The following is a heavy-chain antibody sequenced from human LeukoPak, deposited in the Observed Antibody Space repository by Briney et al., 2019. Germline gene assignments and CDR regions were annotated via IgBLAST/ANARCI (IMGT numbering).Heavy chain of an antibody. D-gene: IGHD3-10*01. J-gene: IGHJ5*02. CDR1: GYTFTSYG. V-gene: IGHV1-18*04. CDR3: ARETGTPGWFDP. Sequence: ASVKVSCKASGYTFTSYGISWVRQAPGQGLEWMGWISAYNGNTNYAQKLQGRVTMTTDTSTSTAYTELRSLRSDDTAVYYCARETGTPGWFDPWGQGTLVTVSS. CDR2: ISAYNGNT.